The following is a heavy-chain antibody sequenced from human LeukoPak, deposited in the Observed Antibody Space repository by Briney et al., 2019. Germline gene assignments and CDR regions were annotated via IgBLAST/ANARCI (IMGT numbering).Heavy chain of an antibody. CDR3: AREFKGYCTNGVCYNDAFDI. CDR1: GGSISSGDYY. CDR2: IYYSGST. J-gene: IGHJ3*02. Sequence: PSQTLSLTCTVSGGSISSGDYYWSWIRQPPGKGLEWIGYIYYSGSTYYNPSLKSRVTISVDTSKNQFSLKLSSVTAADAAVYYCAREFKGYCTNGVCYNDAFDIWGQGTMVTVSS. D-gene: IGHD2-8*01. V-gene: IGHV4-30-4*08.